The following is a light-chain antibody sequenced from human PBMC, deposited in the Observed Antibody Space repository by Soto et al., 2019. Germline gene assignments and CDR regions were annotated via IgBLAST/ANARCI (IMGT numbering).Light chain of an antibody. CDR1: RSLSSSY. Sequence: EIVLTQSPGTLSLSPGERATLSCRASRSLSSSYVVWYQQKPGQAPRLLIYAASRRATGIPDRFSGSGSATEYTLTLSRLEPPDFALYYCQQQGTFGQGTKLEIQ. J-gene: IGKJ2*01. V-gene: IGKV3-20*01. CDR3: QQQGT. CDR2: AAS.